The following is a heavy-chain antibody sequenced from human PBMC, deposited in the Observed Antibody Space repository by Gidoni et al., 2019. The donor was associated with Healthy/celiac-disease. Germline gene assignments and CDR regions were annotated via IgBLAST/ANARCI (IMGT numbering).Heavy chain of an antibody. CDR1: GFTFSSYG. J-gene: IGHJ6*03. CDR3: AKDNQQLPPIYYYYYMDV. Sequence: QVQLVESGGGVVQPGRSLRLSCAASGFTFSSYGMHWVRQAPGKGLEWVAVISYDGSNKYYADSVKGRFTISRDNSKNTLYLQMNSLRAEDTAVYYCAKDNQQLPPIYYYYYMDVWGKGTTVTVSS. D-gene: IGHD6-13*01. V-gene: IGHV3-30*18. CDR2: ISYDGSNK.